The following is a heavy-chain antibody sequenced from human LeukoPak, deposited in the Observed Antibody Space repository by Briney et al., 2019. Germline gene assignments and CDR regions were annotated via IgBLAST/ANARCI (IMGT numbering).Heavy chain of an antibody. Sequence: PSQTLSLSCTVSGGSISSGGYYWSWIRQPPGKGLEWIGYIYHSGSTYYNPSLKSRVTISVDKSNNQFSLKLNSVTAADTAVCYCARDGGGSDCWGQGTLVTVSS. CDR1: GGSISSGGYY. V-gene: IGHV4-30-2*01. CDR3: ARDGGGSDC. D-gene: IGHD2-15*01. CDR2: IYHSGST. J-gene: IGHJ4*02.